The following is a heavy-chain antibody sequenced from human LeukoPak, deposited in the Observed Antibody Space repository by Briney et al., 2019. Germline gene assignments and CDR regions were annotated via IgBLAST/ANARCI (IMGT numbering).Heavy chain of an antibody. J-gene: IGHJ4*02. V-gene: IGHV1-46*01. Sequence: PGASVKVSCKASGYTFTGYYMHWVRQAPGQGLEWMGWINPSGGSTSYAQKFQGRVTMTRDTSTSTVYMELSSLRSEDTAVYYCARGYIAAAGKYYFDYWGQGTLVTVSS. D-gene: IGHD6-13*01. CDR3: ARGYIAAAGKYYFDY. CDR2: INPSGGST. CDR1: GYTFTGYY.